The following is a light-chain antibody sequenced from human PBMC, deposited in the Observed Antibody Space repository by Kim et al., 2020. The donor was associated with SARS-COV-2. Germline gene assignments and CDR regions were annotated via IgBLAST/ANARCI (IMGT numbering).Light chain of an antibody. CDR2: GNS. CDR3: QSYDSSLSGSVV. CDR1: SSNIGAGYD. J-gene: IGLJ2*01. Sequence: QSVLTQPPSVSGAPGQRVTISCTGSSSNIGAGYDVHWYQQLPGTAPKLLIYGNSNRPSGVPDRFSGSESGTSASLAIIGLQAEDEADYYCQSYDSSLSGSVVFGGGTQLTVL. V-gene: IGLV1-40*01.